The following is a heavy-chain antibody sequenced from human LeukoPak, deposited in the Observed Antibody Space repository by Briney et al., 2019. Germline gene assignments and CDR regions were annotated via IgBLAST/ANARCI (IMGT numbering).Heavy chain of an antibody. J-gene: IGHJ4*02. D-gene: IGHD2-8*01. CDR3: AGMRCTNGVCYTFYFDY. V-gene: IGHV1-2*02. CDR2: INPNSGGT. CDR1: GYTFTGYY. Sequence: ASVKVSCKASGYTFTGYYMHWVRQAPGQGLEWMGWINPNSGGTNYAQKFQGRVTMTRDTSISTAYMELSRLRSEDTAVYYCAGMRCTNGVCYTFYFDYWGQGTLVTVSS.